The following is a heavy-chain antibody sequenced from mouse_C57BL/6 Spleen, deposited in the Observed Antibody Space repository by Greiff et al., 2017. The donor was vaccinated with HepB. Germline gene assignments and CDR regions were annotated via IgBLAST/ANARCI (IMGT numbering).Heavy chain of an antibody. CDR1: GYSITSGYY. D-gene: IGHD1-1*01. V-gene: IGHV3-6*01. CDR3: AREGVYYGSSSWFAY. Sequence: EVQLQESGPGLVKPSQSLSLTCSVTGYSITSGYYWNWIRQFPGNKLEWMGYISYDGSNNYNPSLKNRISITRDTSKNQFFLKLNSVTTEDTATYYCAREGVYYGSSSWFAYWGQGTLVTVSA. J-gene: IGHJ3*01. CDR2: ISYDGSN.